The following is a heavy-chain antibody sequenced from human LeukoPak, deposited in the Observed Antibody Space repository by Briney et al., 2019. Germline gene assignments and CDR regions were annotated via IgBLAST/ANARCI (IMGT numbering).Heavy chain of an antibody. J-gene: IGHJ6*02. CDR2: IYYSGST. CDR3: ARLSMRSGMDV. D-gene: IGHD3-22*01. CDR1: GGSISSSSYY. V-gene: IGHV4-39*01. Sequence: SETLSLTCTVSGGSISSSSYYWGWIRQPPGKGLEWIGSIYYSGSTYYNPSLKSRVTISADTSKNQFSLKLSSVTAADTAVYYCARLSMRSGMDVWGQGTTVTVSS.